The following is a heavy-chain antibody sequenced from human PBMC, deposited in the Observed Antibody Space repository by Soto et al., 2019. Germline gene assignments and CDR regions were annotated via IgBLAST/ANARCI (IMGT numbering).Heavy chain of an antibody. CDR3: ARETGTIYGMDV. Sequence: EVQLVESGGGLVQPGGSLRLSCAASGFTFSSYDMHWVRQATGNGLEWVSAIGTAGDTYYPGSVKGRFTISRENAKNSLYLQMNSLRAEDTAVYYCARETGTIYGMDVWGQGTTVTVSS. J-gene: IGHJ6*02. D-gene: IGHD1-1*01. CDR1: GFTFSSYD. CDR2: IGTAGDT. V-gene: IGHV3-13*01.